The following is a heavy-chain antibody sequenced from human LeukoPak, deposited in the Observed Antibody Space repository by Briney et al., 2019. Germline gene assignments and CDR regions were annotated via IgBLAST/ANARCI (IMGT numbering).Heavy chain of an antibody. CDR1: GFTFSSNW. CDR2: IDSDGSTT. D-gene: IGHD2-15*01. V-gene: IGHV3-74*01. CDR3: ARDGAGGYFNYFYDAFDI. Sequence: GGSLRLSCAASGFTFSSNWMHWVRQAPGKGLVWVSRIDSDGSTTNLADSVKGRFTISRDNSKNTLYLQMNSLRAEDTAVYYCARDGAGGYFNYFYDAFDIWGQGTMVTVSS. J-gene: IGHJ3*02.